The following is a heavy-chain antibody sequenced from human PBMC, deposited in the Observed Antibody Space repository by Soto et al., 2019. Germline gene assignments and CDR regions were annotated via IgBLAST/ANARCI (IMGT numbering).Heavy chain of an antibody. D-gene: IGHD5-12*01. CDR3: ARESGGATATLDYYYFYMDV. J-gene: IGHJ6*03. V-gene: IGHV1-2*02. CDR1: GDSFNDYY. Sequence: VQLVQSGAEVKKPGASVKVSCKTSGDSFNDYYIHWVRQAPGQGLEWMGWINPNGGGTKYAQRFQGRVTVTRDKSIRTVYMEVSSLRSDDTAVYYCARESGGATATLDYYYFYMDVWGKGATVTVSS. CDR2: INPNGGGT.